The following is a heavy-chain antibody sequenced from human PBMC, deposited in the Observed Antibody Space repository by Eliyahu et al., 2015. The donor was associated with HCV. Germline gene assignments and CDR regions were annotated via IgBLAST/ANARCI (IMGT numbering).Heavy chain of an antibody. D-gene: IGHD3-22*01. CDR1: GXTLTELS. V-gene: IGHV1-24*01. Sequence: QVQLVQSGAEVKKPGASVKVSCKVSGXTLTELSMPWVRQAPGKGLEWMGGFDPEDGETIYAQKFQGRVTMTEDTSTDTAYMELSSLRSEDTAVYYCATFRSKYYYDSSGYYSWFDYWGQGTLVTVSS. CDR2: FDPEDGET. CDR3: ATFRSKYYYDSSGYYSWFDY. J-gene: IGHJ4*02.